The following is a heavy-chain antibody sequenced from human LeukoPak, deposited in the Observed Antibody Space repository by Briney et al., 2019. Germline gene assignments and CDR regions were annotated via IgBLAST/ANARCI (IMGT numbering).Heavy chain of an antibody. V-gene: IGHV4-59*01. J-gene: IGHJ4*02. CDR3: AGDAGAVTVGVFEY. Sequence: SETLSLTCTVSGGSISSYNWGWIWERPPEGLGRSGYIYFSGSANSNPSLKSRVTLSVETATNKISLTLRSVSAAGTAVYYCAGDAGAVTVGVFEYWGQGTLVTVSS. D-gene: IGHD7-27*01. CDR1: GGSISSYN. CDR2: IYFSGSA.